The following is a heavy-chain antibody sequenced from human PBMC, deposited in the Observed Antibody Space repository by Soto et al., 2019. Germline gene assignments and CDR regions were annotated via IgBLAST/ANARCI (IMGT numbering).Heavy chain of an antibody. CDR3: ATSRQTTVTTFLDY. CDR2: IYSGGST. J-gene: IGHJ4*02. CDR1: GFTVSSNY. Sequence: EVQLVESGGGVVQPGGSLRLSCAASGFTVSSNYISWVRQAPGKGLEWVSVIYSGGSTYYADSVKGRFTISRDNSKNTLYLQMNSLRAEDTAVYYCATSRQTTVTTFLDYWGQGTLVTVSS. V-gene: IGHV3-66*01. D-gene: IGHD4-17*01.